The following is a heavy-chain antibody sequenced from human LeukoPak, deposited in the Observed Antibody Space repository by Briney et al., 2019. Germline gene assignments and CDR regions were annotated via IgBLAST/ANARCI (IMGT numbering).Heavy chain of an antibody. Sequence: GGSLRLSCAASGFTFSSYGMHWVRQAPGKGLEWVAFVRYDGSNKYYADSVKGRFTISRDNSKNTLYLQMNSLRAEDTAVYYCANGVVSEKYNWNYTSAAFDIWGQGTMVTVSS. D-gene: IGHD1-7*01. CDR2: VRYDGSNK. J-gene: IGHJ3*02. CDR3: ANGVVSEKYNWNYTSAAFDI. CDR1: GFTFSSYG. V-gene: IGHV3-30*02.